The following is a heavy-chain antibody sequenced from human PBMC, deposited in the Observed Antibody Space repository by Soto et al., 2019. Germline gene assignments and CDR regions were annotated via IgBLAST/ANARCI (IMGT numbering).Heavy chain of an antibody. CDR1: GGSFSGYY. CDR3: ARVRRFGESYMDV. CDR2: INHSGST. Sequence: SETLSLTCAVYGGSFSGYYWSWIRQPPGKGLEWIGEINHSGSTNYNPSLKSRVTISVDTSKNQFSLKLSSVTAADTAVYYCARVRRFGESYMDVWGKGTTVTVP. D-gene: IGHD3-10*01. J-gene: IGHJ6*03. V-gene: IGHV4-34*01.